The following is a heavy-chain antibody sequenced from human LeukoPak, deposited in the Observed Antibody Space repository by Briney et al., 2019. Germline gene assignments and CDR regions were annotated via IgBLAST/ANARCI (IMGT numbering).Heavy chain of an antibody. CDR3: ARGRYCSSTSCYRFYYYMDV. V-gene: IGHV4-30-4*08. J-gene: IGHJ6*03. Sequence: SETLSLTCTVSGGSISSGDYYWSWIRQPPGKGLEWIGYIYYSGSTYYNPSLKSRVTISVDTSKNQFSLKLSSVTAADTAVYYCARGRYCSSTSCYRFYYYMDVWGKGTTSPSP. CDR1: GGSISSGDYY. D-gene: IGHD2-2*02. CDR2: IYYSGST.